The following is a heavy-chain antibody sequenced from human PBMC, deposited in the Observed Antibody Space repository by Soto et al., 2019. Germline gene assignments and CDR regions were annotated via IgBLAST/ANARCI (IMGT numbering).Heavy chain of an antibody. V-gene: IGHV3-7*03. CDR2: IKGDGSEK. CDR3: AVGGHIDY. D-gene: IGHD3-16*01. J-gene: IGHJ4*02. Sequence: GGSLRLSCAASGFTFGTFWMSWVRQAPGKGLEWVANIKGDGSEKHYVDSVMGRFTISRDNAKTSLFLQMNSLRVEDMALYYCAVGGHIDYCGQGTLVTVSS. CDR1: GFTFGTFW.